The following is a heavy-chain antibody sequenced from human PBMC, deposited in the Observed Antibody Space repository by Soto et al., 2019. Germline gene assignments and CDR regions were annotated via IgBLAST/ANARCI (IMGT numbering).Heavy chain of an antibody. CDR1: GGTFSSYA. CDR2: IIPIFGTA. Sequence: SVEVSCKASGGTFSSYAISWVRQAPGQGLEWMGGIIPIFGTANYAQKFQGRVTITADESTSTAYMELSSLRSEDTAVYYCARGAGYSSSWAKDYFDYWGQGSLVTVSS. V-gene: IGHV1-69*13. J-gene: IGHJ4*02. D-gene: IGHD6-13*01. CDR3: ARGAGYSSSWAKDYFDY.